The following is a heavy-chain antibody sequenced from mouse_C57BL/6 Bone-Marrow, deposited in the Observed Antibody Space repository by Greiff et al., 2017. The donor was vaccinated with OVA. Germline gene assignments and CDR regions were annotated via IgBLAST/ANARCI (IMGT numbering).Heavy chain of an antibody. CDR1: GYTFTSYG. J-gene: IGHJ4*01. Sequence: QVQLQQSGAELARPGASVKLSCKASGYTFTSYGISWVKQRTGQGLEWIGEIYPRSGNTYYNEKFKGKATLTADKSYSTAYMELRSLTSEDSAVYFCAIFITTVVDAMDYWGQGTSVTVSS. D-gene: IGHD1-1*01. CDR2: IYPRSGNT. V-gene: IGHV1-81*01. CDR3: AIFITTVVDAMDY.